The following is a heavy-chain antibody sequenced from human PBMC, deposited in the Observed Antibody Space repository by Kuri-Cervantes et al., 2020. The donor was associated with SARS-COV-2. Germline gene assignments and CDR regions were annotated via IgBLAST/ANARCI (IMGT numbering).Heavy chain of an antibody. D-gene: IGHD4-17*01. Sequence: SVKVSCKASGGTFSSYAISWVRQAPGQGLEWMGGIIPIFGTANYAQKFQGRITITADESTSTAYMELSSLRSEDTAVYYCAREMTTVTTSDAFDIWGQGTMVTVSS. J-gene: IGHJ3*02. V-gene: IGHV1-69*13. CDR1: GGTFSSYA. CDR2: IIPIFGTA. CDR3: AREMTTVTTSDAFDI.